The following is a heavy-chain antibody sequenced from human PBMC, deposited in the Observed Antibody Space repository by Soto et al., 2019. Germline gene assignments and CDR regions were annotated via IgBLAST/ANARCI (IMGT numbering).Heavy chain of an antibody. Sequence: QVQLQQWGAGLLKPSETLSLTCAVYGGSCSGYYCGWIRQPPGKGLAWIGEVNHSGSTNYNPSLKSGVTISVDTSKNQSPLKLTSVTAADTAVYYCARGWELVPFDYWGEGTMVTVSS. CDR1: GGSCSGYY. D-gene: IGHD1-26*01. V-gene: IGHV4-34*01. J-gene: IGHJ4*02. CDR3: ARGWELVPFDY. CDR2: VNHSGST.